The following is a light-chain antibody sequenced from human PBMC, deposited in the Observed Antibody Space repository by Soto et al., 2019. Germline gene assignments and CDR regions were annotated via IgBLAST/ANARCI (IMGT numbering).Light chain of an antibody. CDR2: GAS. Sequence: EIVLTQSPATLSLSPGERATLSCRASQSVSSYLAWYQQKPGQAPRLLIYGASIRATGIPARFSGSGSGTDFTLTISRLEPEDFAVYYCQQYGSSGTFGQGTKVDIK. J-gene: IGKJ1*01. CDR1: QSVSSY. V-gene: IGKV3-20*01. CDR3: QQYGSSGT.